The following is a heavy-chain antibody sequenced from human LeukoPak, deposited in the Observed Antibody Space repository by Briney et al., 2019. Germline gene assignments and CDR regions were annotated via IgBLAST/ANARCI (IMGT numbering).Heavy chain of an antibody. CDR1: GFTFSNYW. CDR2: IKQDGSEK. J-gene: IGHJ5*02. Sequence: GGSLRLSCAASGFTFSNYWMIWVRRAPGKGLEWVGNIKQDGSEKRYADSVRGRFTISRDNAQTSLYLQMNSLRAEDTAVYYCARASDPWLQLTWGQGTLVTVSS. CDR3: ARASDPWLQLT. V-gene: IGHV3-7*05. D-gene: IGHD5-24*01.